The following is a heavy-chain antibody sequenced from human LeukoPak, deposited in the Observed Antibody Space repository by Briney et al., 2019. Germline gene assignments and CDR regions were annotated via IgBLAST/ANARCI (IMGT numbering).Heavy chain of an antibody. D-gene: IGHD3-10*01. CDR2: INHSGST. J-gene: IGHJ6*03. CDR1: GGSFSGYY. CDR3: ARRGSPYYGSGSYYYYYYYMDV. Sequence: PSETLSLTCAVYGGSFSGYYWSWIRQPPGKGLEWIGEINHSGSTNYNPSLKSRVTISVDTSKNQFSLKLSSMTAADTAVYYCARRGSPYYGSGSYYYYYYYMDVWGKGTTVTVSS. V-gene: IGHV4-34*01.